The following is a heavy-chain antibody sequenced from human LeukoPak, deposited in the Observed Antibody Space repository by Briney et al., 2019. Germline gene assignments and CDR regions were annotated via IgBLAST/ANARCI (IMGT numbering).Heavy chain of an antibody. D-gene: IGHD4-17*01. J-gene: IGHJ4*02. CDR3: ARVDGDYGYDY. CDR1: GFTVSSNY. CDR2: IYSGGST. V-gene: IGHV3-66*01. Sequence: PGGSLRLSCAASGFTVSSNYMSWVHQAPGKGLEWVSVIYSGGSTYYADSVKGRFTISRDNSKNTLYLQMNSLRTEDTAVYYCARVDGDYGYDYWGQGTLVTVSS.